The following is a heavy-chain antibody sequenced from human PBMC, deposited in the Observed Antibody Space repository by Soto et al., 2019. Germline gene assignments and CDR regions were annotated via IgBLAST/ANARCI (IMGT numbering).Heavy chain of an antibody. CDR1: GGTFSSYA. CDR3: ARNDYVWGSYRHLNGMDV. CDR2: IIPIFGTA. D-gene: IGHD3-16*02. V-gene: IGHV1-69*13. J-gene: IGHJ6*02. Sequence: ASVKVSCKASGGTFSSYAISWVRQAPGQGLEWMGGIIPIFGTANYAQKFQGRVTITADESTSTAYMELSSLRSEDTAVYYCARNDYVWGSYRHLNGMDVWGQGTTGTVS.